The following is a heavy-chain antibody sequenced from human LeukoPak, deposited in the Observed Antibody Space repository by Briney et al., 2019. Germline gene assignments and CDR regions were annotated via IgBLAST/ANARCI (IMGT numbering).Heavy chain of an antibody. J-gene: IGHJ4*02. D-gene: IGHD4-17*01. CDR3: ATEGGWQPTDYGDHVY. CDR2: ISPYNGNT. Sequence: ASVKVSCKASGYTFTNYGITWVRQAPGQGLEWMGWISPYNGNTNYAQKLQDRVTTTTDTSTSTAYMELRSLRSDDTALYYCATEGGWQPTDYGDHVYWGQGTLVTVSS. V-gene: IGHV1-18*01. CDR1: GYTFTNYG.